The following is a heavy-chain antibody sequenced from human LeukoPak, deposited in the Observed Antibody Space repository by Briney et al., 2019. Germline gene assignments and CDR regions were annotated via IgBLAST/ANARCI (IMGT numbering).Heavy chain of an antibody. CDR1: GFTVSSNY. V-gene: IGHV3-53*01. CDR2: IYSGGST. Sequence: GGSLRLSCAASGFTVSSNYMSWVRQAPGKGLEWVSVIYSGGSTYYADSVKGRFTISRDNSKNTLYLQMNSLRAEDTAVYYCARDQGWEGNWFDPWGQGTLVTVSS. D-gene: IGHD1-26*01. J-gene: IGHJ5*02. CDR3: ARDQGWEGNWFDP.